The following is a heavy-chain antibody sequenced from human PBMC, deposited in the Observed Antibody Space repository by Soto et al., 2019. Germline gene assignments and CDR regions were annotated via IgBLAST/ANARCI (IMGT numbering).Heavy chain of an antibody. CDR3: ARVSNLFAAQLDP. Sequence: SETLSLTCTVSGGSISSFYWSWIRQPPGKGLEWIGYFYYSGSTNNNPSLKSRVTMSVDTSKNQFSLKLTSVTAADTAVYYCARVSNLFAAQLDPWGQGTLVTVSS. CDR2: FYYSGST. D-gene: IGHD6-6*01. CDR1: GGSISSFY. V-gene: IGHV4-59*01. J-gene: IGHJ5*02.